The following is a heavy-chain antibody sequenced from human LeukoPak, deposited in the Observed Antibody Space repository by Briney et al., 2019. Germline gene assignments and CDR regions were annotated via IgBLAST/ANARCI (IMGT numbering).Heavy chain of an antibody. CDR2: TDGSSKST. J-gene: IGHJ6*02. Sequence: GGSLRLSCAASGFTFSTYWMHWVRQAPGKGLVWVSGTDGSSKSTTYADSVKGRFTISRDNAKNTLYLQLNNLRAEDTAVYYCAREAYGMDVWGQGTTVTVSS. CDR3: AREAYGMDV. V-gene: IGHV3-74*03. CDR1: GFTFSTYW.